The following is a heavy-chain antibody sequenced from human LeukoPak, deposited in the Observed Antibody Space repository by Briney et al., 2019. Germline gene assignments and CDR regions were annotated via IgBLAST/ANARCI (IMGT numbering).Heavy chain of an antibody. D-gene: IGHD5-18*01. J-gene: IGHJ6*02. Sequence: GGSLRLSCAASGFTFSSHSMNWVRQAPGKGLVWVSHINSDGSTTSYADSVKGRFTISRDNAKNTLYLQMNSLRAEDTAVYYCARDAVDTANAVWGQGTTVTVSS. CDR1: GFTFSSHS. CDR3: ARDAVDTANAV. V-gene: IGHV3-74*01. CDR2: INSDGSTT.